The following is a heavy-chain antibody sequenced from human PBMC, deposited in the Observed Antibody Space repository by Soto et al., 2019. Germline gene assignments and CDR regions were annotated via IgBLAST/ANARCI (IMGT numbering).Heavy chain of an antibody. CDR1: GYTFTSYY. D-gene: IGHD6-6*01. Sequence: XSVKVSCKASGYTFTSYYIHWVRRAPVQGLEWMGIINPSGGSTSYAQKFQGRVTMTRDTSTSTVYMELSSLRSEDTAVYYCARDAAARPNYYYGMDVWGQGTTVTVSS. CDR2: INPSGGST. J-gene: IGHJ6*02. V-gene: IGHV1-46*01. CDR3: ARDAAARPNYYYGMDV.